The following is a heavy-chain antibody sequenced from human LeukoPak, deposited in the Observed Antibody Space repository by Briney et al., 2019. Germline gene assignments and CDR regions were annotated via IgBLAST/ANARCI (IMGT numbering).Heavy chain of an antibody. CDR2: FYHSGST. CDR3: ARQYSTNWYDDRGWFDP. V-gene: IGHV4-38-2*02. J-gene: IGHJ5*02. Sequence: SETLSLTCSVSTYSISSAYYWGWPSHPPGKGLQWMGRFYHSGSTSYNPSLKSRVTISVDTSKTQFSLKLSSVTAADTAFYCCARQYSTNWYDDRGWFDPWGQGTLVTVSS. D-gene: IGHD6-13*01. CDR1: TYSISSAYY.